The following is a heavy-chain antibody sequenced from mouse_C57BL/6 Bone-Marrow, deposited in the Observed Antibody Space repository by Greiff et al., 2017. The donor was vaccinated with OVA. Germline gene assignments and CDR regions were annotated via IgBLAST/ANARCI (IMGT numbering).Heavy chain of an antibody. CDR1: GFTFSDYG. V-gene: IGHV5-15*01. D-gene: IGHD2-4*01. CDR2: ISNLAYSI. Sequence: DVKLVESGGGLVQPGGSLKLSCAASGFTFSDYGMAWVRQAPRKGPEWVAFISNLAYSIYYADTVTGRFTISRENAKNTLYLEMSSLRSEDTAMYYCARHDYGGVAYWGQGTLVTVSA. CDR3: ARHDYGGVAY. J-gene: IGHJ3*01.